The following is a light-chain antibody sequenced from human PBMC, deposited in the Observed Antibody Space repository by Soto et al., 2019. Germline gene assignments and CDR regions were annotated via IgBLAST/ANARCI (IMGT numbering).Light chain of an antibody. V-gene: IGKV3-20*01. J-gene: IGKJ3*01. CDR3: QHYGTSAL. Sequence: EIVLTQSPGTLSLSPGEGATLSCRASHSVSSSYLAWYQQKPGQAPRLLIYDASRATGIPDRFSASGSGTDFTLTITRLEPEDFAVYYCQHYGTSALFGPGTKVEI. CDR2: DAS. CDR1: HSVSSSY.